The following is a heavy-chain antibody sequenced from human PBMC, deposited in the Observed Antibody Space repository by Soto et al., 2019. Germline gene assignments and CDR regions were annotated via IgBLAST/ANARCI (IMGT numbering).Heavy chain of an antibody. CDR2: ISSNGGST. CDR1: GFTFSSHA. D-gene: IGHD7-27*01. Sequence: PGRSLRLSCAASGFTFSSHAMHWIRQAQGKGLEYVSAISSNGGSTYYANSVKGRFTISRDNSKNTLYLQMNSLRAEDTAVYYCARDKESGDYYGMDVWGQGTTVTVSS. J-gene: IGHJ6*02. CDR3: ARDKESGDYYGMDV. V-gene: IGHV3-64*01.